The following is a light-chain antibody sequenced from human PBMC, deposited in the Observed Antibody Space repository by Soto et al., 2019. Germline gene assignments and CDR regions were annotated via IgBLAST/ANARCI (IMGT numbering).Light chain of an antibody. V-gene: IGLV6-57*04. CDR3: QSYDTNTVV. J-gene: IGLJ2*01. CDR2: EDD. Sequence: NFMLTQPHSMSESPGKTVAISCARSSSSIGSNSVQWYRQRPGSAPTIVIYEDDQRPSGVPNRFAGSIDRSSNSASLTISGVQTEDEADYYCQSYDTNTVVFGGGTKLTVL. CDR1: SSSIGSNS.